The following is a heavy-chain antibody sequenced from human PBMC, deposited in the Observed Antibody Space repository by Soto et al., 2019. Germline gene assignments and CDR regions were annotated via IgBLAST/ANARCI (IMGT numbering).Heavy chain of an antibody. Sequence: SETLSLTCSVPGADINTYSWTWIRQPAGKGLEWIGRIYTSASINYNPSLRGRVTLSVDTSTNQVSLKLASVTAADTAVYYCARDREAGYNFYYGRDVWGQGTTVTVSS. CDR3: ARDREAGYNFYYGRDV. CDR1: GADINTYS. CDR2: IYTSASI. J-gene: IGHJ6*02. D-gene: IGHD6-19*01. V-gene: IGHV4-4*07.